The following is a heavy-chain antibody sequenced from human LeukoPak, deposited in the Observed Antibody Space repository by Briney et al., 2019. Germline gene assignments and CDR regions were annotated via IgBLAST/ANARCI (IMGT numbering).Heavy chain of an antibody. Sequence: GGSLRLSCAASGFTFSNAYMNWVRQAPGKGLEWVGRIKPKTDGETTEYAAPVKDRFSISRDDSKSMMYLQMNSLKTEDTAVYYCARDNGWSADFWGQGTLVTVSS. CDR1: GFTFSNAY. J-gene: IGHJ4*02. CDR3: ARDNGWSADF. V-gene: IGHV3-15*07. CDR2: IKPKTDGETT. D-gene: IGHD2-15*01.